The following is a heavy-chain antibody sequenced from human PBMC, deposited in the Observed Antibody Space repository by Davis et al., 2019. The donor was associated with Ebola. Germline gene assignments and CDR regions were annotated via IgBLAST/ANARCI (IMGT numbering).Heavy chain of an antibody. CDR1: GYGFTSYW. Sequence: GESLKISCQASGYGFTSYWIGWVRQMPGKGLEWMGIIYPGDSDTRYSPSFQGQVTISADKSISTAYLQWSSLKASDTAMYYCARRGNNYYERWFDPWGQGTLVTVSS. J-gene: IGHJ5*02. CDR2: IYPGDSDT. V-gene: IGHV5-51*01. D-gene: IGHD3-22*01. CDR3: ARRGNNYYERWFDP.